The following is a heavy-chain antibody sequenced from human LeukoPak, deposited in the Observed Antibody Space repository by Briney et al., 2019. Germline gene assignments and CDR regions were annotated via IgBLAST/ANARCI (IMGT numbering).Heavy chain of an antibody. CDR3: ARTTSMTASGYDY. D-gene: IGHD2-21*02. J-gene: IGHJ4*02. Sequence: ASVKVSCKASGYTFTNYHINWVRQASGQGRKWMTWINPDTGDKGYARKFQDRVTITTDTSISTAYMELSSLSSEDTAVYFCARTTSMTASGYDYWGQGTLVTVSS. CDR2: INPDTGDK. CDR1: GYTFTNYH. V-gene: IGHV1-8*03.